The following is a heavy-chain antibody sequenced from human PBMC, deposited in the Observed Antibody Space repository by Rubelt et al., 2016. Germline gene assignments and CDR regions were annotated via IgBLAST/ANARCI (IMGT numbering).Heavy chain of an antibody. D-gene: IGHD5-18*01. J-gene: IGHJ4*02. Sequence: QVQLQQWGAGLLKPSETLSLTCAVYGGSFSGYYWSWIRQPPGKGLEWIGEINHSGSTNYNPSLKSRVTISVDTSKNQVSRKLSSVTAADTAVYYCARGRRGYSYGKGYYFDYWGQGTLVTVSS. CDR2: INHSGST. CDR3: ARGRRGYSYGKGYYFDY. V-gene: IGHV4-34*01. CDR1: GGSFSGYY.